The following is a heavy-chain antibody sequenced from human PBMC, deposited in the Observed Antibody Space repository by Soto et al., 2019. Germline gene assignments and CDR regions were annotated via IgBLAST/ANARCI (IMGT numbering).Heavy chain of an antibody. J-gene: IGHJ6*02. CDR1: GFTFSSYG. Sequence: QVQLVESGGGVVQPGRSLRLSCAASGFTFSSYGMHWVRQAPGKGLEWVAVISYDGSNKYYADSVKGRFTISRDNSKNTLYLQMNSLRAEDTAVYYCAKDFGLLGAYGMDVWGQGTTVTVSS. D-gene: IGHD3-16*01. CDR3: AKDFGLLGAYGMDV. V-gene: IGHV3-30*18. CDR2: ISYDGSNK.